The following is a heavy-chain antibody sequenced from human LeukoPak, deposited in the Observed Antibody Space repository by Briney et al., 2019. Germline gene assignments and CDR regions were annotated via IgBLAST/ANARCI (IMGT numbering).Heavy chain of an antibody. Sequence: GESLKISCKGSGYSFTSYWIGWVRQMPGKGLEWMGIIYPGDSDTRYSPSFQGQVTISVDKYISTAYPQWSSLKASDTAMYHCARHYYDSSGYQSAFDIWGQGTMVTVSS. CDR1: GYSFTSYW. J-gene: IGHJ3*02. V-gene: IGHV5-51*01. CDR3: ARHYYDSSGYQSAFDI. D-gene: IGHD3-22*01. CDR2: IYPGDSDT.